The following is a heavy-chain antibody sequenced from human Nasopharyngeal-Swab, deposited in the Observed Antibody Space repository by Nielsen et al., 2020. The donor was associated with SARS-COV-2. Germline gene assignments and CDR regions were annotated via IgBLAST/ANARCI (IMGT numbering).Heavy chain of an antibody. V-gene: IGHV1-69*13. CDR3: ARSGYSNSDIDY. CDR1: VRTFISYA. J-gene: IGHJ4*02. CDR2: IIPIFGTA. Sequence: SSVHVSCQASVRTFISYAISWVRQAPGQGLEWMGGIIPIFGTADYAQKFQDRVTITADESTRTAYMELSSLRSEDTAVYYCARSGYSNSDIDYWGQGTLVTVSS. D-gene: IGHD6-6*01.